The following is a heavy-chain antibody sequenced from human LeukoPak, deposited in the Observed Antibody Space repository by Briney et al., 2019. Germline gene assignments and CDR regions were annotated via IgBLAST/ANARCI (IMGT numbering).Heavy chain of an antibody. CDR3: ARSAAGSYYYWYYMDV. CDR1: GGTFSSYA. Sequence: ASVKVSCKASGGTFSSYAISWVRQAPGQGVEWMGGIIPIFGTANYAQKFQGRVTITADESTSTAYMELSSLRSEDTAMYYCARSAAGSYYYWYYMDVWGKGTKVTISS. J-gene: IGHJ6*03. V-gene: IGHV1-69*13. CDR2: IIPIFGTA. D-gene: IGHD6-13*01.